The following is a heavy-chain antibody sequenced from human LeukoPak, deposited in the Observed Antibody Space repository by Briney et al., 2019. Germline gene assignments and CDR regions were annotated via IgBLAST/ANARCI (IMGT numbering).Heavy chain of an antibody. CDR1: GGSISTYY. V-gene: IGHV4-59*01. CDR3: ATDNSYGSGSYYT. CDR2: IYYSGNT. J-gene: IGHJ4*02. Sequence: PSETLSLTCTVSGGSISTYYWNWIRQPPGKGLEWIGYIYYSGNTNYNLSLKSRVTISVDTSKNQFSLKLSSVTAADTAVYYCATDNSYGSGSYYTWGQGTLVTVSS. D-gene: IGHD3-10*01.